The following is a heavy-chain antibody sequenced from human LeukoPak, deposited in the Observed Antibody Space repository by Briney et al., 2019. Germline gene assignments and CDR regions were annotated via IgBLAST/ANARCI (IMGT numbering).Heavy chain of an antibody. V-gene: IGHV1-18*01. D-gene: IGHD6-19*01. CDR2: ISAHNGNT. Sequence: ASVKVSCKASGYTFTNYDINWVRQAPGQGLEWMGWISAHNGNTNCAQKLQGRVTMTTDTSTSTAYMEMRSLRSEDTAVYYCAADQGSGWYVWGQGTLVTVSS. CDR1: GYTFTNYD. J-gene: IGHJ4*02. CDR3: AADQGSGWYV.